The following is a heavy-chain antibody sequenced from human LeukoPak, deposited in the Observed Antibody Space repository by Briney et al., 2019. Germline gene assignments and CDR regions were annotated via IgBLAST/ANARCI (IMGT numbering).Heavy chain of an antibody. D-gene: IGHD5/OR15-5a*01. V-gene: IGHV3-23*01. CDR3: AKARGSSVYEPFDY. Sequence: GGSLRLSCAASGFAFNTYAMTWVRQAPEKGLQWVSTISTSGRATYCGDSVEGRFTISRDNSKNTLYLQMNSLRADDTAVYYCAKARGSSVYEPFDYWGQGTQVTVSP. CDR1: GFAFNTYA. CDR2: ISTSGRAT. J-gene: IGHJ4*02.